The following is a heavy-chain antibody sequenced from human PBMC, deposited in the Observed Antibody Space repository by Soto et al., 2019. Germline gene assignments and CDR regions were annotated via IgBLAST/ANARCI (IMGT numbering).Heavy chain of an antibody. V-gene: IGHV3-48*03. CDR1: GFTFSTYE. CDR2: ISSGGSTI. D-gene: IGHD2-21*02. CDR3: ARIGTVLTPDDS. Sequence: GCPSLSSVGSGFTFSTYEMQCVLQAPGKGLEWVSYISSGGSTIFYGESVKGRFTVSRDNDRSSLYLQMNSLRVEDSGVYYCARIGTVLTPDDSWGQGTLVTVSS. J-gene: IGHJ4*02.